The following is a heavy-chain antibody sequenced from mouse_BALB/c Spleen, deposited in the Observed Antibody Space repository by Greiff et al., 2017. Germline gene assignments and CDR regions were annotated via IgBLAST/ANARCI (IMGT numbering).Heavy chain of an antibody. V-gene: IGHV3-1*02. Sequence: VQLKESGPDLVKPSQSLSLTCSVTGYSITSGYSWHWIRQFPGNTLECMGYIHYSGSTNYNPSLKSRISITRDTSKNQFFLQLNSVTTEDTATYYCARWGGGSWFAYWGQGTLVTVSA. CDR3: ARWGGGSWFAY. J-gene: IGHJ3*01. CDR2: IHYSGST. CDR1: GYSITSGYS. D-gene: IGHD1-1*02.